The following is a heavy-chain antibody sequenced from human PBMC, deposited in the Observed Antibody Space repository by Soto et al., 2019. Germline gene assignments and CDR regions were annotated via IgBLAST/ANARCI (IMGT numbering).Heavy chain of an antibody. V-gene: IGHV4-59*08. CDR3: SRIRITMVRGVIHQNFDY. Sequence: SETLSLTCTVSGGSISSYYWSWIRQPPGKGLEWIGYIYYSGSTNYNPSLKSRDTISVDTSKNQLSLKLSSVTAADTAVYYCSRIRITMVRGVIHQNFDYWGQGTLVTVSS. J-gene: IGHJ4*02. D-gene: IGHD3-10*01. CDR1: GGSISSYY. CDR2: IYYSGST.